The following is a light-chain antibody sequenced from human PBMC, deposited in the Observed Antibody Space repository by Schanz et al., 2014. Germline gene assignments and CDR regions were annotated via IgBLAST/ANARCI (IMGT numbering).Light chain of an antibody. Sequence: QSVLTQPPSVSGTPGQLVTIPCSGSSSNIGSNYVYWYQQLPGTAPKLVIYSNNQRPSGVPDRFSGSRSGTLASLAISGLRSEDEADFYCAVWDESLSGWVFGGGTKVTVL. CDR3: AVWDESLSGWV. J-gene: IGLJ3*02. V-gene: IGLV1-47*01. CDR2: SNN. CDR1: SSNIGSNY.